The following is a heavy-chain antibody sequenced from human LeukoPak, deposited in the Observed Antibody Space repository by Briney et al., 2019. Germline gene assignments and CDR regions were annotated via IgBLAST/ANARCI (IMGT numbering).Heavy chain of an antibody. V-gene: IGHV4-59*01. J-gene: IGHJ4*02. Sequence: PSETLSLTCTVSGGSSSAYYYTWIRQPPGKGLEWIGLIYNSGSTNYNPSLKSRVIISADTSKNQFSLKLTSVTAADTAVYYCAREFSDWGQGTLVTASS. D-gene: IGHD6-19*01. CDR3: AREFSD. CDR1: GGSSSAYY. CDR2: IYNSGST.